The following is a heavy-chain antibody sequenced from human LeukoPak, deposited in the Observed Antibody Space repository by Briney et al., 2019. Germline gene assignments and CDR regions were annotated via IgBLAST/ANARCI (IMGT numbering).Heavy chain of an antibody. CDR1: GFTFSSYW. CDR2: INSDGSST. D-gene: IGHD1-1*01. Sequence: PGGSLRLSCAASGFTFSSYWMHWVRQAPGKGLVWVSRINSDGSSTSYADSVKGRFTISRDNAKNMLYLQMNSLRAEDTAVYYCARGPFQNWNDFLYWGQGTLVTVSS. V-gene: IGHV3-74*01. J-gene: IGHJ4*02. CDR3: ARGPFQNWNDFLY.